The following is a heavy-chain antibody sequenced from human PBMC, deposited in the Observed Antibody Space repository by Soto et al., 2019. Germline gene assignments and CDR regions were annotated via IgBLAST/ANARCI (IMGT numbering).Heavy chain of an antibody. CDR3: ARRGSGNYYDY. D-gene: IGHD1-26*01. V-gene: IGHV3-23*01. CDR1: GFTFSSYA. Sequence: EVPLLESGGGLVQPGGSLRLSCAASGFTFSSYAMRWVRQAPGKGLEGVSSISGSSDSTYYADSVKGRFTISRDNSKNTRYLQMNSRRAEDTAVYYWARRGSGNYYDYWGQGTLVTVSS. CDR2: ISGSSDST. J-gene: IGHJ4*02.